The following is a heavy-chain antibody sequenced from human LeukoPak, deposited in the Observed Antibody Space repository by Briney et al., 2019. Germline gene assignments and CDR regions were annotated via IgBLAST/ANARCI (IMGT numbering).Heavy chain of an antibody. CDR3: ARAACSSGYSYYFDY. Sequence: SGTLSLTCTVSGCFLGSYYWSWIRQPPGRGREWMGYIYYSGSTNYNPSLQSRVTISVDTSKNQFSLKLSSVTAEDTAVYYCARAACSSGYSYYFDYWGQGTLVTVSS. CDR1: GCFLGSYY. V-gene: IGHV4-59*01. CDR2: IYYSGST. J-gene: IGHJ4*02. D-gene: IGHD3-22*01.